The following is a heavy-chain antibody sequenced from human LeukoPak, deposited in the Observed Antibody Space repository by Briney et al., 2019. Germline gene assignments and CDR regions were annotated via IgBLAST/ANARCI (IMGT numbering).Heavy chain of an antibody. CDR3: ATSYNWNYGYYFDY. CDR2: IYTSGST. D-gene: IGHD1-7*01. CDR1: GGSISSGSYY. J-gene: IGHJ4*02. V-gene: IGHV4-61*02. Sequence: SEALSLTCTVSGGSISSGSYYWSWIRQPAGKGLEWIGRIYTSGSTNYNPSLKSRVTISVDTSKNQFSLKLSSVTAADTAVYYCATSYNWNYGYYFDYWGQGTLVTVSS.